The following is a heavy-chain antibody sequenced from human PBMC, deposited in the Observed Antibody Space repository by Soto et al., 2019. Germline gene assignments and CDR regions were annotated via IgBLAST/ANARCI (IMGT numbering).Heavy chain of an antibody. Sequence: GSLRLSPASSVFTVSSYPWTWVRQTPRKELEWVSLIGESGTPTYYADSVKGRFTISRDNSGNTLFLEMYSLRAEDTAVYYCARYIPGVRYYGMDVWGQGTTVTVSS. V-gene: IGHV3-23*01. J-gene: IGHJ6*02. CDR3: ARYIPGVRYYGMDV. D-gene: IGHD2-2*01. CDR1: VFTVSSYP. CDR2: IGESGTPT.